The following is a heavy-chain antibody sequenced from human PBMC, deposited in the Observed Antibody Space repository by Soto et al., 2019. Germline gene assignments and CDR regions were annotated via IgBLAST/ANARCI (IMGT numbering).Heavy chain of an antibody. D-gene: IGHD6-6*01. CDR2: ILPIFGTT. V-gene: IGHV1-69*13. CDR1: GGTFSNYS. Sequence: SVKVSCKASGGTFSNYSFSWVRQAPGQGLQWMGGILPIFGTTKYAQRFQGRVTITADESTSTAYMEVSSLRSEDTAVYYCAKVLESKYSSSSGWFDPWGPGTLVTVS. CDR3: AKVLESKYSSSSGWFDP. J-gene: IGHJ5*02.